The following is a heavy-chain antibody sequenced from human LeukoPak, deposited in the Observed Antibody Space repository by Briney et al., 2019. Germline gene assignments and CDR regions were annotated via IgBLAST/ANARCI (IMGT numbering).Heavy chain of an antibody. Sequence: SETLSLTCTVSGGSISRSSYYGGWIRQPPGKGLEWIGSIYYSGSTYYNPSLKSRVTMSVETSKNQFSLKVSSVTAADTAVYYCARHGGSIAAAPVDYWGQGTLVTVSS. D-gene: IGHD6-13*01. CDR2: IYYSGST. J-gene: IGHJ4*02. CDR1: GGSISRSSYY. V-gene: IGHV4-39*01. CDR3: ARHGGSIAAAPVDY.